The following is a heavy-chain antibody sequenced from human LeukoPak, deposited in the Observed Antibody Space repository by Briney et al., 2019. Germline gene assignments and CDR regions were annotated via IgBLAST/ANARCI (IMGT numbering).Heavy chain of an antibody. Sequence: GGSLRLSCAASGFTCSSYWMSWVRQAPGKGLEWVANIKQDGSEKYYVDSVKGRFTISRDNAKNSLYLQMNSLRAEDTAVYYCARVSRPAYYDFWSGYFDYWGQGTLVTVSS. CDR2: IKQDGSEK. CDR1: GFTCSSYW. J-gene: IGHJ4*02. V-gene: IGHV3-7*01. D-gene: IGHD3-3*01. CDR3: ARVSRPAYYDFWSGYFDY.